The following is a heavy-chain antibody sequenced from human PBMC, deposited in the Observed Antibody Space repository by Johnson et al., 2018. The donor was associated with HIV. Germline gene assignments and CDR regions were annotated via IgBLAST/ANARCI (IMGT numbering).Heavy chain of an antibody. Sequence: EKLVESGGGVVQPGRSLRLSCAVSGFTFDDYAMHWVRQPPGKGLEWVSVIYSGGSTYYADSVKGRFTISRDNSKNTLYLQMNSLRAEDTAVYYCARVSSSSSFDAFDIWGQGTMVTVSS. D-gene: IGHD6-6*01. CDR1: GFTFDDYA. CDR2: IYSGGST. CDR3: ARVSSSSSFDAFDI. V-gene: IGHV3-66*02. J-gene: IGHJ3*02.